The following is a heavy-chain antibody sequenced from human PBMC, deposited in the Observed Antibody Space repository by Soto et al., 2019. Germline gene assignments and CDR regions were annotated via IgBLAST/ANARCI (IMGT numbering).Heavy chain of an antibody. CDR1: GFTFSSYA. CDR3: AKDEYWESHFYYFMDL. CDR2: ISHDGSIT. D-gene: IGHD3-16*01. J-gene: IGHJ6*03. Sequence: GVSLRLSCAASGFTFSSYAMHWVRQAPGKGLEWVAVISHDGSITYYSDSVKGRFTMSRDNSNNTLFLQMSSLRSEDTAIYYCAKDEYWESHFYYFMDLWGRGTTVTVSS. V-gene: IGHV3-30*15.